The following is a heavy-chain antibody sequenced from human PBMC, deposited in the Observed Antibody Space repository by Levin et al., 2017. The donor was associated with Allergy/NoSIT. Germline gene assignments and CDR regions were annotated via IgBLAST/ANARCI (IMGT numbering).Heavy chain of an antibody. CDR3: ARDNDRRDIPLSY. V-gene: IGHV1-69*04. Sequence: SVKVSCKASGGTFSSYAISWVRQAPGQGLEWMGRIIPILGIANYAQKFQGRVTITADKSTSTAYMELSSLRSEDTAVYYCARDNDRRDIPLSYWGQGTLVTVSS. J-gene: IGHJ4*02. D-gene: IGHD2-15*01. CDR2: IIPILGIA. CDR1: GGTFSSYA.